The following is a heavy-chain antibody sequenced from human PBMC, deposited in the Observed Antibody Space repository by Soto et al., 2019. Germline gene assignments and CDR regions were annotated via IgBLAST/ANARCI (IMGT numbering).Heavy chain of an antibody. Sequence: PSETLARSCPVSGGSITTYYWSCIRQPPGKGLEWIGYIYDSGSTKYNPSLKIRVTISVDTSKNKFSLNLSSVTAADTAAYYCARDRSYGVDDYWAQGTMDNDSS. J-gene: IGHJ4*02. V-gene: IGHV4-59*01. D-gene: IGHD5-18*01. CDR3: ARDRSYGVDDY. CDR1: GGSITTYY. CDR2: IYDSGST.